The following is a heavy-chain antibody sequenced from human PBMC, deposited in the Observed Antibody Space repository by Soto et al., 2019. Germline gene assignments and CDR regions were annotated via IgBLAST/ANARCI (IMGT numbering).Heavy chain of an antibody. V-gene: IGHV3-23*01. CDR1: GFTFSSYA. J-gene: IGHJ4*02. CDR3: AKYSTSWRGGQFDY. CDR2: VSSSGGST. Sequence: EVQLLESGGGLVQPGGSLRLSCAASGFTFSSYAMSWVRQAPGKELEWVLAVSSSGGSTYYADSVKGRFTISRDNSKNTLYLQMNSLRAEDTAVYYCAKYSTSWRGGQFDYWGQGTLVTVSS. D-gene: IGHD6-13*01.